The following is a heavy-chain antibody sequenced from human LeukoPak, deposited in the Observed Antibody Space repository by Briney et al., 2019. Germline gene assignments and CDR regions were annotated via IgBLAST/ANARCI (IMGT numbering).Heavy chain of an antibody. CDR1: GYTFTSYG. V-gene: IGHV1-18*01. CDR2: ISAYNGNT. CDR3: ARDRDYYGSGSYFAGYYYGMDV. Sequence: ASVKVSCKASGYTFTSYGISWVRQAPGQGLEWMGWISAYNGNTNYAQKLQGRVTMTTDTSTGTAYMELRSLRSDDTAVYYCARDRDYYGSGSYFAGYYYGMDVWGQGTTVTVSS. D-gene: IGHD3-10*01. J-gene: IGHJ6*02.